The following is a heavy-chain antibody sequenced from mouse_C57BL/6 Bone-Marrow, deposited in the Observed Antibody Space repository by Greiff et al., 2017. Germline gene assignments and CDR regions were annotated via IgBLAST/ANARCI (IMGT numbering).Heavy chain of an antibody. J-gene: IGHJ3*01. D-gene: IGHD2-4*01. CDR3: ARGDYYDYDGVAY. V-gene: IGHV1-52*01. Sequence: QVQLQQPGAELVRPGSSVKLSCKASGYTFTSYWMHWVKQRPIQGLEWIGNIDPSDSETPYNQKFKDKATLTVDKSSSTAYMQLSSLTSEDSAVYYCARGDYYDYDGVAYWGQGTLVTVSA. CDR1: GYTFTSYW. CDR2: IDPSDSET.